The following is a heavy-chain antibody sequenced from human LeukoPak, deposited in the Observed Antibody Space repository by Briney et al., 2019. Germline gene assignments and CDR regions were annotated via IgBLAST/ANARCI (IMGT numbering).Heavy chain of an antibody. CDR3: AKDRDSSSWYLDY. D-gene: IGHD6-13*01. J-gene: IGHJ4*02. CDR2: ISYDGSNK. Sequence: GGSLRLSCAPSRFSVSSYGTHCVRQAPGKGLEWVAVISYDGSNKYYADSVKGRFTISRDNSKNTLYLQMNSLRAEDTAVYYCAKDRDSSSWYLDYWGQGTLVTVSS. CDR1: RFSVSSYG. V-gene: IGHV3-30*18.